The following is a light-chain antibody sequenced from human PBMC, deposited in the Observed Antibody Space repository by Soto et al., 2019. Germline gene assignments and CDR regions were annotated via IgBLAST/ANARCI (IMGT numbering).Light chain of an antibody. Sequence: FTRSPGHLSLSQGERAPLSSRASQSVSSSYLAWYQQKPGQAPRLLIYGASSRATGIPDRFSGSGSGTDFTLSISSLEPEDFAGYYCQQRSIWVTFPQGTRLEIK. J-gene: IGKJ5*01. V-gene: IGKV3D-20*02. CDR3: QQRSIWVT. CDR2: GAS. CDR1: QSVSSSY.